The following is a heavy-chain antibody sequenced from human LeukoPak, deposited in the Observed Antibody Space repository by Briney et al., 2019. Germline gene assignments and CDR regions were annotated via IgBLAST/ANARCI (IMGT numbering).Heavy chain of an antibody. J-gene: IGHJ6*03. Sequence: SVKVSGKASGGTFSSYAISWVRQAPGQGLEWMGGIIPIFGTANYAQKFQGRVTITADKSTSTAYMELSSLRSEDTAVYYCARDGQNDYGDYYYYYYMDVWGKGTTVTVSS. CDR1: GGTFSSYA. CDR3: ARDGQNDYGDYYYYYYMDV. V-gene: IGHV1-69*06. CDR2: IIPIFGTA. D-gene: IGHD4-17*01.